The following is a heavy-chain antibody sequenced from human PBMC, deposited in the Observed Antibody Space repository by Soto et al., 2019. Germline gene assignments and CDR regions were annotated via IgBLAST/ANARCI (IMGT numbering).Heavy chain of an antibody. D-gene: IGHD2-21*02. CDR3: AKSKVVTLHAFDI. Sequence: EVQLVESGGGLVQPGRSLRLSCADSGFTFDDYAMHWVRQAPGKGLEWVSGISWNSGSIGYSDSVKGRFTISRDNAKNSLYLQMNSLRAEDTALYYCAKSKVVTLHAFDIWGQGTMVTVSS. CDR1: GFTFDDYA. J-gene: IGHJ3*02. CDR2: ISWNSGSI. V-gene: IGHV3-9*01.